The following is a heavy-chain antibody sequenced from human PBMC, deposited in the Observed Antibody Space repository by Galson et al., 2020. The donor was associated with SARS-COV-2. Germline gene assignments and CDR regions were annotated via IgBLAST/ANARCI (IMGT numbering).Heavy chain of an antibody. CDR3: AKGPPLPYDSSGYYADY. J-gene: IGHJ4*02. CDR1: GFTFDDYA. Sequence: PGGSLRLSCAASGFTFDDYAMHWVRPAPGKGLEWVSGISWNSGSIGYADSVKGRFTISRDNAKNSLYLQMNSLRAEDTALYYCAKGPPLPYDSSGYYADYWGQGTLVTVSS. V-gene: IGHV3-9*01. CDR2: ISWNSGSI. D-gene: IGHD3-22*01.